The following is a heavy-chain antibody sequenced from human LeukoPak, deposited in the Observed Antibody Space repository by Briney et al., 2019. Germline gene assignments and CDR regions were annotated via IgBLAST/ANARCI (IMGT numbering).Heavy chain of an antibody. Sequence: PGGSLRLSCAASGFTFSSCAMSWVRQAPGKGLEWLSSITGSGGRTYYADAVKGRFTISRDNSKNTLYLQMNSLRTEDTAMYYCARGFGRPWGQGTLVTVSS. CDR3: ARGFGRP. V-gene: IGHV3-23*01. J-gene: IGHJ5*02. D-gene: IGHD3-16*01. CDR2: ITGSGGRT. CDR1: GFTFSSCA.